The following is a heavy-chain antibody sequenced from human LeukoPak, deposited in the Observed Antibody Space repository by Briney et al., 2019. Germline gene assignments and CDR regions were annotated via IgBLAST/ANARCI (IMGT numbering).Heavy chain of an antibody. CDR2: INQDGTEK. J-gene: IGHJ4*02. Sequence: GGSLRLSCEASGFTFITYWMSWVRQAPGKGLEWVGNINQDGTEKHYLDSMRGRFTISIDNAKNSLFLQMNSLRAEDTAVYFCARDLYYFESEGYYASDYWGQGTLATVSS. D-gene: IGHD3-3*01. CDR3: ARDLYYFESEGYYASDY. V-gene: IGHV3-7*01. CDR1: GFTFITYW.